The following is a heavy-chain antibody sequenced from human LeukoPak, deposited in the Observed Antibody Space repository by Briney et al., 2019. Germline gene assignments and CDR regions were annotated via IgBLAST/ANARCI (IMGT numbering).Heavy chain of an antibody. D-gene: IGHD2-2*01. Sequence: GRSLRLSCAASGFTFDDYAMHWVRQAPGEGLEWVSGISWNSGSIGYADSVKGRFTISRDNAKNSPYLQMNSLRAEDTALYYCVVGYCSSTSCRTLFDYWGQGTLVTVSS. CDR2: ISWNSGSI. J-gene: IGHJ4*02. CDR3: VVGYCSSTSCRTLFDY. V-gene: IGHV3-9*01. CDR1: GFTFDDYA.